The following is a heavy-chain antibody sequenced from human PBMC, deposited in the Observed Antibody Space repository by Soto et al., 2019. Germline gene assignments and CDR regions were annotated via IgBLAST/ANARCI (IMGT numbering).Heavy chain of an antibody. CDR2: IIPIFGTA. CDR3: AREVRAQLVPGYYYYYGMDV. V-gene: IGHV1-69*06. Sequence: GASVKVSCKASGGTFSSYAISWVRQAPGQGLEWMGGIIPIFGTANYAQKFQGRVTITADKSTSTAYMELSSLRSEDTAVYYCAREVRAQLVPGYYYYYGMDVWGQGPTVTVYS. D-gene: IGHD6-6*01. J-gene: IGHJ6*02. CDR1: GGTFSSYA.